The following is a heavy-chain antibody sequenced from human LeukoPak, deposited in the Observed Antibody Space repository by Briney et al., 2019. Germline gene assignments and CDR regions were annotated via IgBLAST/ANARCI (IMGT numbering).Heavy chain of an antibody. CDR3: AGGYPRSDAFDI. CDR2: INHSGST. D-gene: IGHD3-16*02. CDR1: GGSFSGYY. V-gene: IGHV4-34*01. Sequence: SETLSLTCAVYGGSFSGYYWSWIRQPPGKGLEWIGEINHSGSTNYNPSLKSRVTISVDTSKNQFSLKLSSVTAADTAVYYCAGGYPRSDAFDIWGQGTMVTVSS. J-gene: IGHJ3*02.